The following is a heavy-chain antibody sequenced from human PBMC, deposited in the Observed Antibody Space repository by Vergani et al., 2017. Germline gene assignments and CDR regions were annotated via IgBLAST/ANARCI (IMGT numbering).Heavy chain of an antibody. CDR2: VSFRGDT. CDR3: ARSRIYYGAGSPDY. CDR1: GASVNSYY. D-gene: IGHD3-10*01. Sequence: QVQLQESGPGLVKPSETPYLPCTVSGASVNSYYWSWIRPPPGKGLEWMGYVSFRGDTLYDPSVKGRMTISLNTTSNQFSLYLTSVTAADTAVYYCARSRIYYGAGSPDYWGQGTLVTVSS. V-gene: IGHV4-59*02. J-gene: IGHJ4*02.